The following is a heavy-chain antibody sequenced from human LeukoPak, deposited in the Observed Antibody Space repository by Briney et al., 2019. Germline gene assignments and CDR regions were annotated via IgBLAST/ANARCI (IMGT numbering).Heavy chain of an antibody. D-gene: IGHD3-9*01. CDR1: GFTFSSYA. V-gene: IGHV3-23*01. J-gene: IGHJ4*02. CDR2: ISGSGGST. CDR3: AKSASLRYFDWLLFGGYFDY. Sequence: PGGSLRLSCAASGFTFSSYAMSWVRQAPGKGLEWVSAISGSGGSTYYADSVKGRFTISRDNSKNTLYLQMNSLRAEDTAVYYCAKSASLRYFDWLLFGGYFDYWGQGTLVTVFS.